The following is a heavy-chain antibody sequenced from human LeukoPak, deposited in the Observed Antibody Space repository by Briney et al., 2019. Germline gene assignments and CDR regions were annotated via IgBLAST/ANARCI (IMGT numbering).Heavy chain of an antibody. CDR3: AKGAYSSGWYYFDY. D-gene: IGHD6-19*01. CDR1: GFTFDDYA. J-gene: IGHJ4*02. V-gene: IGHV3-9*01. CDR2: ISWNSGSI. Sequence: GGSLRLSCAASGFTFDDYAMHWVRQAPGKGLEWVSGISWNSGSIGYADSVKGRFTISRDNAKNSLYLQMNSLRAEDTALYYCAKGAYSSGWYYFDYWGQGTLVTISS.